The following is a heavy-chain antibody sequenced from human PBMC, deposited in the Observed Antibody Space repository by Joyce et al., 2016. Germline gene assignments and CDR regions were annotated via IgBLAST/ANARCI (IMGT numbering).Heavy chain of an antibody. Sequence: EVQMVESGGNLVQTGGSLRLSGENSGLTFSSYEMNWVRQVAGKGLEWIAYITGSGGTIYYADSVKGRFTISRDNTEKSLYLQMNRLRADDTAVYYCTRDGGSSGVFGNWFDPWGQGTLVTVSS. J-gene: IGHJ5*02. CDR3: TRDGGSSGVFGNWFDP. CDR1: GLTFSSYE. D-gene: IGHD3-10*01. CDR2: ITGSGGTI. V-gene: IGHV3-48*03.